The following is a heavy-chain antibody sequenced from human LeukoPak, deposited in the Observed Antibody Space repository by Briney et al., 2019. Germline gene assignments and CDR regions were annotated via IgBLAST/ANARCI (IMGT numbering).Heavy chain of an antibody. Sequence: GGSLGLSCAASGFTFSSYGMHWVRQAPGKGLEWVANIKQDGSEKYYVDSVKGRFTISRDNAKNSLYLQMNSLRAEDTAVYYCAELGITMIGGVWGKGTTVTISS. J-gene: IGHJ6*04. D-gene: IGHD3-10*02. CDR2: IKQDGSEK. CDR3: AELGITMIGGV. CDR1: GFTFSSYG. V-gene: IGHV3-7*01.